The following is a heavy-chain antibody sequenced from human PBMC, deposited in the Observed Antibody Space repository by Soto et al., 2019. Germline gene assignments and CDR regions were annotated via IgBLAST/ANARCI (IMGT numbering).Heavy chain of an antibody. CDR1: GFTFGNYA. CDR2: IGNQTYSGAT. CDR3: TRAESPNIAYFFDY. J-gene: IGHJ4*02. Sequence: PGGSLRLSCTASGFTFGNYAINWVRQAPGKGLEWVGLIGNQTYSGATEYAASMKGRFTISRDDSKNIAYLQMNSLKTEDSAVYYCTRAESPNIAYFFDYWGQGTLVTVSS. V-gene: IGHV3-49*04.